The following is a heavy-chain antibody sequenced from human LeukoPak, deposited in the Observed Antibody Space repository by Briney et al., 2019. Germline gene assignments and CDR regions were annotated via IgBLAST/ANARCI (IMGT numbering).Heavy chain of an antibody. CDR2: IYYSGST. CDR3: ARKGLTAGLDY. J-gene: IGHJ4*02. CDR1: GGSISSYY. V-gene: IGHV4-59*01. D-gene: IGHD5-18*01. Sequence: SETLSLTCTVSGGSISSYYWSWPRQPPGKGLEWIGYIYYSGSTNYNPSLKSRVTISVDTSKNQFSLKVSSVTAADTAVYYCARKGLTAGLDYWGQGTLVTVSS.